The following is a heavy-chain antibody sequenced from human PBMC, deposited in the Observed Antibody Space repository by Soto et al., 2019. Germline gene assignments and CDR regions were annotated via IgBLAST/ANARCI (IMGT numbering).Heavy chain of an antibody. J-gene: IGHJ5*02. CDR3: ARISTAAGPGPNWFDP. D-gene: IGHD6-13*01. CDR2: ISAYNGNT. Sequence: QVPLVQSGAEVKKPGASVKVSCKASGYTFTSYGISWVRQAPGQGLEWMGWISAYNGNTNYAQKLQGRVTMTTDTSTSTAYMELRSLRSDDTAVYYCARISTAAGPGPNWFDPWGQGTLVTVSS. CDR1: GYTFTSYG. V-gene: IGHV1-18*01.